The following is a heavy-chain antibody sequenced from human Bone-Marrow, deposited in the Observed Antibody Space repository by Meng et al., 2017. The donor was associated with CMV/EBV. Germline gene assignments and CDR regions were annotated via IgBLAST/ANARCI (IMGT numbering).Heavy chain of an antibody. D-gene: IGHD2-2*02. V-gene: IGHV1-2*02. CDR1: GHTFTGYY. CDR3: ARDDDQLPYQTPDYGMDV. CDR2: INPNSGGT. J-gene: IGHJ6*02. Sequence: SLKLECTAYGHTFTGYYMHWVRQAPGQGLEWMGWINPNSGGTNYAQKFQGRVTMTRDTSISTAYMELSRLRSDDTAVYYCARDDDQLPYQTPDYGMDVWGQGTTVTVSS.